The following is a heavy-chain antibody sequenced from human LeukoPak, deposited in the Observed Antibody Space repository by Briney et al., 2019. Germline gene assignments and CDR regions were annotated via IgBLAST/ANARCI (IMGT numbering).Heavy chain of an antibody. Sequence: SETLSLTCTVSDGAIAGYSWSWIRQPPGKGLEWIGYIYYSGDTNYNPSLQSRVTVSIDTSKNQFSLNLSSLTAADTAVYYCARGTLYYDDAFDIWGQGTMVTVSS. J-gene: IGHJ3*02. CDR2: IYYSGDT. CDR1: DGAIAGYS. V-gene: IGHV4-59*12. D-gene: IGHD3-22*01. CDR3: ARGTLYYDDAFDI.